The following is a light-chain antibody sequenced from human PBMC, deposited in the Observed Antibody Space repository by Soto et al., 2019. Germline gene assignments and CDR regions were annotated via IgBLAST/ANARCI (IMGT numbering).Light chain of an antibody. CDR2: AAS. V-gene: IGKV1-39*01. Sequence: DIQMTQSPYSLSASVGDRVTITCRASQSISSYLNWYQQKTGKAPKLLIYAASSLKSGGPSRFSGSGSGTDFTLTISSLQPEDFATYYCQQRDSTPPWTFVPGTKAEIK. CDR1: QSISSY. CDR3: QQRDSTPPWT. J-gene: IGKJ1*01.